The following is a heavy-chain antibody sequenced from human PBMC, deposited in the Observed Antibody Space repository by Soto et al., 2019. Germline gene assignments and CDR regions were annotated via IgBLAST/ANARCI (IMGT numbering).Heavy chain of an antibody. Sequence: ASVKVSSKASGYTFTSYAMHWVRQAPGQRLEWMGWINAGNGNTKYSQKFQGRVTITRDKSASTAYMELSSLRSEDTAVYYCARDRYYGSGSYSTMPFDYCGQGTLVTVSS. D-gene: IGHD3-10*01. CDR1: GYTFTSYA. J-gene: IGHJ4*02. CDR3: ARDRYYGSGSYSTMPFDY. V-gene: IGHV1-3*01. CDR2: INAGNGNT.